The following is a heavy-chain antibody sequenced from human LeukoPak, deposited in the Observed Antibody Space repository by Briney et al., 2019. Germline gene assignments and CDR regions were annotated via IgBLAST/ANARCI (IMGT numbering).Heavy chain of an antibody. D-gene: IGHD6-13*01. Sequence: SETLSLTCVVYGGSFSAYYWSWIRQPPGKGLEWIGEINHSGSTNYNPSLKSRVTISVDTSKNQFSLKLSSVTAADTAVYYCARLLIWPIAAAGKGAYNWFDPWGQGTLVTVSS. CDR2: INHSGST. J-gene: IGHJ5*02. CDR3: ARLLIWPIAAAGKGAYNWFDP. CDR1: GGSFSAYY. V-gene: IGHV4-34*01.